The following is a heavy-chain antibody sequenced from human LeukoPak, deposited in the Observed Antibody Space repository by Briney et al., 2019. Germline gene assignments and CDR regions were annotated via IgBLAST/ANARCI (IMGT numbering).Heavy chain of an antibody. CDR2: ISGSGYTR. D-gene: IGHD5-12*01. V-gene: IGHV3-48*03. Sequence: GGSLRLSCTASGFTFSSYEMKWVRQAPGKGLEWLSYISGSGYTRYYADYVKGRFTISRDNAKNSLYLQMNSLRAEDTAVYYCARGLDSGYDRTSDCWGQGTLVTVSS. CDR1: GFTFSSYE. CDR3: ARGLDSGYDRTSDC. J-gene: IGHJ4*02.